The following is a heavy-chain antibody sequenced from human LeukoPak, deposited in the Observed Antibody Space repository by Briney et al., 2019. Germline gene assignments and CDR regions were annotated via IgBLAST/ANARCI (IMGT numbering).Heavy chain of an antibody. CDR3: ARDHYDFWSGPRYYFDY. J-gene: IGHJ4*02. D-gene: IGHD3-3*01. Sequence: SETLSLTCAVYGGSFSGYYWSWIRQPPGKGLEWIGEINHSGSTNYNPSLKSRVTISVDTSKNQFSLKLSSVTAADTAVYYCARDHYDFWSGPRYYFDYWGQGTLVTVSS. CDR1: GGSFSGYY. V-gene: IGHV4-34*01. CDR2: INHSGST.